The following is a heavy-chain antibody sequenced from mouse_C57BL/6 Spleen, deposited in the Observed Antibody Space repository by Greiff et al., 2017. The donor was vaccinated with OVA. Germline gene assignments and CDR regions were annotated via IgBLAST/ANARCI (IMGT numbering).Heavy chain of an antibody. CDR2: ISSGSSTT. CDR1: GYTFSDYG. V-gene: IGHV5-17*01. CDR3: ARKVYYGNSYAMDY. J-gene: IGHJ4*01. D-gene: IGHD2-1*01. Sequence: EVMLVESGGGLVKPGGSLKLSCAASGYTFSDYGMHWVRQAPEKGLEWVAYISSGSSTTYYADTVKGRFTISRDNAKNTLFLQMTSLRSEDTAMYYCARKVYYGNSYAMDYWGQRTSVTVSS.